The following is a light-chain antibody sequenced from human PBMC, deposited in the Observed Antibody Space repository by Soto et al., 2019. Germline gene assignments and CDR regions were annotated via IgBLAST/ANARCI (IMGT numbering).Light chain of an antibody. V-gene: IGKV3-20*01. CDR3: QHYSSSPPEFT. CDR2: GAS. Sequence: EIVLTQSPATLSVSPGERATLSCRASQSVSSNYLAWYQQRPGQAPRLLIFGASYRATGIPDRFSGSGSGTGFTVTISRLEPEDFAVYYCQHYSSSPPEFTFGPGTKVDSK. CDR1: QSVSSNY. J-gene: IGKJ3*01.